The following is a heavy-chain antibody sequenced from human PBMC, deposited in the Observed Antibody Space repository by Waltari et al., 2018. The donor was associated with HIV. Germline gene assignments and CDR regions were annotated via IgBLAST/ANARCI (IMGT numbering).Heavy chain of an antibody. CDR2: IYYSGST. V-gene: IGHV4-39*07. CDR1: GSTISSSSYY. J-gene: IGHJ3*02. D-gene: IGHD2-15*01. Sequence: QLQLQESGTRLVKPSETLALTFTVPGSTISSSSYYWGGIRQPPGKGLDWIGSIYYSGSTYYNPSLKSRVTISVDTSKNQFSLKLSSVTAADTAVYYCARYCSGGSCYSGMAFDIWGQGTMVTVSS. CDR3: ARYCSGGSCYSGMAFDI.